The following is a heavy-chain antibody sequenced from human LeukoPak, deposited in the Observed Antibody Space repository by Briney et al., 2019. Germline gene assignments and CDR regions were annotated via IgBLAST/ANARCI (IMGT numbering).Heavy chain of an antibody. D-gene: IGHD3-16*01. CDR3: ARGGSPYYFDY. V-gene: IGHV3-23*01. Sequence: PGGSLRLSCAASGFTFSNYPMSWVRQAPGRGLEWVSAISATGYTTFYADSVKGRFTISRHNSKNTLYLQMNSLRAEDTAVYYCARGGSPYYFDYWGQGTLVTVSS. CDR2: ISATGYTT. CDR1: GFTFSNYP. J-gene: IGHJ4*02.